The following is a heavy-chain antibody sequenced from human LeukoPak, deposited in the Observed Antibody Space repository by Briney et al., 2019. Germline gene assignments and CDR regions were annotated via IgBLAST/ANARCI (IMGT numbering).Heavy chain of an antibody. CDR2: ISGSGGGT. Sequence: GGSLRLSCAASGFTFSSYAMSWVRQAPGKGLEWVSVISGSGGGTYYADSVKGRFTISRDNSKNTLYLQMNSLRAEDTAVYYCAKDLTGPIAVAGTVDYWGQGTLVTVSS. V-gene: IGHV3-23*01. J-gene: IGHJ4*02. CDR1: GFTFSSYA. CDR3: AKDLTGPIAVAGTVDY. D-gene: IGHD6-19*01.